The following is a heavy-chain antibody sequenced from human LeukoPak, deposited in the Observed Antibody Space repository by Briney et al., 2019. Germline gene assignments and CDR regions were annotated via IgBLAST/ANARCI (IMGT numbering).Heavy chain of an antibody. V-gene: IGHV3-74*01. D-gene: IGHD6-13*01. CDR2: INSDGGTT. CDR3: ARAYSSSRHNWFDP. Sequence: GGSLRLSCAASEFTFRNYWMHWVRQAPGKGLAWVSLINSDGGTTNYADSVKGRFTISRDNAKNTLYLQMNSLGAEDTAVYYCARAYSSSRHNWFDPWGQGTLVTVSS. J-gene: IGHJ5*02. CDR1: EFTFRNYW.